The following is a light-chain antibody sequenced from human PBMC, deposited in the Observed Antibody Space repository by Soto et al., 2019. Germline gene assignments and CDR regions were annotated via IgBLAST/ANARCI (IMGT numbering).Light chain of an antibody. Sequence: EIVLTQSPGTLSLSPGESVTLSCRASQSVSSIYFAWYQQKPGQAPRLVIYATSSRATGIPDRFSGSGSGTDFTLTISRLEPEDFAVYYCQQYGNSPRYSFGQGTRLEIK. CDR2: ATS. J-gene: IGKJ2*03. V-gene: IGKV3-20*01. CDR3: QQYGNSPRYS. CDR1: QSVSSIY.